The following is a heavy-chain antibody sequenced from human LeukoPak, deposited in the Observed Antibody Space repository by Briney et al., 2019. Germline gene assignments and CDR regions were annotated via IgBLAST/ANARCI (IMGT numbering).Heavy chain of an antibody. Sequence: GGSLRLSCAASGFTFSGFVMSWVRQAPGKGLEWVSAITGSGGTTYYSDSVKGRFTISRDNSKSTLYLQMSSLRAEDTAVYYCARRHSGWPHDYWGQGTLVTVSS. CDR3: ARRHSGWPHDY. J-gene: IGHJ4*02. CDR2: ITGSGGTT. CDR1: GFTFSGFV. V-gene: IGHV3-23*01. D-gene: IGHD6-19*01.